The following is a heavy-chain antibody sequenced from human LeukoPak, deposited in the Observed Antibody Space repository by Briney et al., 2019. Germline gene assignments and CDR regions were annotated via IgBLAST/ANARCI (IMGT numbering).Heavy chain of an antibody. V-gene: IGHV4-59*01. CDR2: IYYSGST. CDR3: ARVSITKPFDI. D-gene: IGHD3-10*01. Sequence: SETLSLTCTVSGGSISSYYWSWIRQPPGKGLEWIGYIYYSGSTNYNPSLKSRVTISVDTSKNQSSLKLSSVTAADTAVYYCARVSITKPFDIWGQGTMATVSS. CDR1: GGSISSYY. J-gene: IGHJ3*02.